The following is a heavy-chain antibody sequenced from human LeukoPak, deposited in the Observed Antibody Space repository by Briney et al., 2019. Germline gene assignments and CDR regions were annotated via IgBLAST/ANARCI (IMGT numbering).Heavy chain of an antibody. J-gene: IGHJ4*02. CDR1: GFTFSSYG. CDR3: AIPASEKSN. D-gene: IGHD1-14*01. V-gene: IGHV3-33*01. Sequence: GRSLRLSCAASGFTFSSYGMHWVRQAPGKGLEWVAVIWYDGSNKYHADSVKGRFTISRDNSKNTLYLQMNSLRAEDTAVYYCAIPASEKSNWGQGTLVTVSS. CDR2: IWYDGSNK.